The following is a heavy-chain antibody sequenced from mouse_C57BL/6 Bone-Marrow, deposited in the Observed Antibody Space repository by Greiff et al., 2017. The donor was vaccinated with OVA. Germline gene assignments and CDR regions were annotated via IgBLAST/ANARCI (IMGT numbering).Heavy chain of an antibody. CDR2: SRNKANDYTT. CDR3: ARDARDGSWFAY. CDR1: GFTFSDFY. J-gene: IGHJ3*01. Sequence: EVKLVESGGGLVQSGRSLRLSCATSGFTFSDFYMEWVRQAPGKGLEWIAASRNKANDYTTEYSASVKGRFIVSRDTFQSILYLQMNALRAEDTAIYYCARDARDGSWFAYWGQGTLVTVSA. D-gene: IGHD2-3*01. V-gene: IGHV7-1*01.